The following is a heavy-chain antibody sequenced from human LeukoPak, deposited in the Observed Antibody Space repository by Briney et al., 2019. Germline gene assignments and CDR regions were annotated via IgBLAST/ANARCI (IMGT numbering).Heavy chain of an antibody. V-gene: IGHV3-21*01. Sequence: GGSLRLSCAASGFTFSSYSMNWVRQAPGRGLGWDSSISSSSSYIYYADSVKGRFTISRDNAKNSLYLQMNSLRAEDTAVYYCARVRDIVVVVAADFDYWGQGTLVTVSS. CDR1: GFTFSSYS. D-gene: IGHD2-15*01. CDR3: ARVRDIVVVVAADFDY. CDR2: ISSSSSYI. J-gene: IGHJ4*02.